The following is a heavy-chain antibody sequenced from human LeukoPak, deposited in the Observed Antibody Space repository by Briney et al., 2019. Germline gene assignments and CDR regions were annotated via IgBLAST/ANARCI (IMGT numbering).Heavy chain of an antibody. CDR2: MNPNSGNT. CDR1: GYTFTSYD. J-gene: IGHJ5*02. D-gene: IGHD6-13*01. V-gene: IGHV1-8*01. Sequence: ASVKVSCKASGYTFTSYDINWVRQATGQGLEWMGWMNPNSGNTGYAQKFQGRVTMTRNTSISTAYMELSSLRSEDTAVYYCARRTVSSWYGWFDPWGQGTLVTVSS. CDR3: ARRTVSSWYGWFDP.